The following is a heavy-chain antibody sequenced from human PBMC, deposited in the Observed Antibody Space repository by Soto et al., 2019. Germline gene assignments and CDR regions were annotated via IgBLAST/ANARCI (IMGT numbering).Heavy chain of an antibody. CDR2: IGGSDTFT. D-gene: IGHD3-10*01. CDR3: VRDGSLLGMTR. Sequence: EVQLVESGGGLVKPGESLRLSCVASGFTFKNYNMNWVRQAPGKGLEWVSSIGGSDTFTYYADSVKGRFTISRDNAKSSLFLQMKSLRVEDTAGYFCVRDGSLLGMTRWGQGTLVTVSS. CDR1: GFTFKNYN. V-gene: IGHV3-21*02. J-gene: IGHJ4*02.